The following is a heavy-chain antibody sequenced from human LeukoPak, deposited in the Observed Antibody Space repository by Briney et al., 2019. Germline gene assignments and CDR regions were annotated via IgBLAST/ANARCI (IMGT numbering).Heavy chain of an antibody. Sequence: GASVKVSCKASGYTFTSYGISWVRQAPGQGLEWMGWISAYNGNTNYAQKLQGRVTMTTDTSTSTAYMELRSLRSDDTAVYYCYCSSTSCHNPDNWFDPWGQGTLVTVSS. CDR2: ISAYNGNT. J-gene: IGHJ5*02. CDR3: YCSSTSCHNPDNWFDP. CDR1: GYTFTSYG. D-gene: IGHD2-2*01. V-gene: IGHV1-18*01.